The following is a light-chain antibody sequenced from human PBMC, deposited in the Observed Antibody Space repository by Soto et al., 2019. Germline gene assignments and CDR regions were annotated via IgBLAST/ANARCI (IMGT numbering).Light chain of an antibody. CDR1: SSNIGSNY. Sequence: QSVLTQPPSASGTPGQRVTNSCSGSSSNIGSNYVFWYQQLPGTAPKVLMYRNSQRPSGVPDRFSGSKSGTSASLAISGLRSEDEADYYCASWDDSLSGFVVFGGGTKVTVL. V-gene: IGLV1-47*01. CDR3: ASWDDSLSGFVV. J-gene: IGLJ2*01. CDR2: RNS.